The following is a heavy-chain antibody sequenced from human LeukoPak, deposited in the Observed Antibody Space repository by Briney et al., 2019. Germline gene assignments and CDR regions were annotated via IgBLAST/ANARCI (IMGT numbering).Heavy chain of an antibody. J-gene: IGHJ4*02. D-gene: IGHD5-24*01. CDR1: GFTVRSNY. V-gene: IGHV3-66*01. CDR3: ARITQRWLHSHFDY. Sequence: GGSLRLSCEVSGFTVRSNYMSWVRQAPGKGLEWVSVIYSVGSTYYADSVKGRFIISRDRSKNTLFLQMNSLRAEDTAVYYCARITQRWLHSHFDYWGQGTLVTVSS. CDR2: IYSVGST.